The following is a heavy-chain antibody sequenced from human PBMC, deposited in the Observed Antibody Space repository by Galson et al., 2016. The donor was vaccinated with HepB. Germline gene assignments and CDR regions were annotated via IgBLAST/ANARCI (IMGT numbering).Heavy chain of an antibody. Sequence: ETLSLTCTVSGDSVSSGHYYWSWIRQPPGKGLEWIGYIYYTGSTYYNPSLKSRITISVDTSKNQFSLNLSSVTAADMAVYFCARVARSGSAWYTFTWGQGTLVTVSS. D-gene: IGHD6-19*01. CDR2: IYYTGST. J-gene: IGHJ4*02. CDR1: GDSVSSGHYY. V-gene: IGHV4-61*01. CDR3: ARVARSGSAWYTFT.